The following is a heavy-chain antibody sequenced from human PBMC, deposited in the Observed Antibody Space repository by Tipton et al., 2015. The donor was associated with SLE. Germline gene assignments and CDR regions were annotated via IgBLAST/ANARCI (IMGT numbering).Heavy chain of an antibody. CDR3: ANAKYSGTYFDY. Sequence: GSLRLSCAASGFTFSSYGMHWVRQAPGKGLEWVAFIRYDGSYEYYADSVKGRFTISRDNSKNTLYLQMNSLRAEDTAVYYCANAKYSGTYFDYWGQGTLVTVSS. CDR1: GFTFSSYG. D-gene: IGHD1-26*01. CDR2: IRYDGSYE. J-gene: IGHJ4*02. V-gene: IGHV3-30*02.